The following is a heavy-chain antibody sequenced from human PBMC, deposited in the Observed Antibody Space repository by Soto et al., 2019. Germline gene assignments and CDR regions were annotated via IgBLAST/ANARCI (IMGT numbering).Heavy chain of an antibody. J-gene: IGHJ4*02. Sequence: EEQLLESGGALVVPGGSLRLSCAASGFAFSNYAMNWVRQAPGKGLEWVSSIRGNGDRTYYAESVKGRFTISRDNSKSTLFLQMNSLRADDTAVYFCARAEVTAVFGFWGQGTLVTVSS. CDR2: IRGNGDRT. V-gene: IGHV3-23*01. D-gene: IGHD2-21*02. CDR1: GFAFSNYA. CDR3: ARAEVTAVFGF.